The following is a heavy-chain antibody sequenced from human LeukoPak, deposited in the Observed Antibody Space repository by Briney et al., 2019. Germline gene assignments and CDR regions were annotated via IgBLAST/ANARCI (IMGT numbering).Heavy chain of an antibody. J-gene: IGHJ6*03. V-gene: IGHV5-51*01. CDR2: IYPGDSDT. Sequence: GESLKISCKGSGYSFTSYWIGWVRQMPGKGLEWMGIIYPGDSDTRYSPSFQGQVTISADKSISTAYLQWSSLKASDTAMYYCARLGDCSGGSCYSYYYYYMDVWGKGTTVTVSS. CDR3: ARLGDCSGGSCYSYYYYYMDV. D-gene: IGHD2-15*01. CDR1: GYSFTSYW.